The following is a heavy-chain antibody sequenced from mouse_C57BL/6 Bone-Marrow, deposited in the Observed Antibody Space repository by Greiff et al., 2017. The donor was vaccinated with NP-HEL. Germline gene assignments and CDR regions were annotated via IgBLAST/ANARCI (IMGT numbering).Heavy chain of an antibody. CDR3: ASPYDYDVAWFAY. J-gene: IGHJ3*01. CDR2: ISSGGSYT. CDR1: GFTFSSYG. V-gene: IGHV5-6*01. D-gene: IGHD2-4*01. Sequence: EVKLMESGGDLVKPGGSLKLSCAASGFTFSSYGMSWVRQTPDKRLEWVATISSGGSYTYYPASVKGRFTLSRDNAKNTLYLQMSSLKSEDTAMYDCASPYDYDVAWFAYWGQGTLVTVSA.